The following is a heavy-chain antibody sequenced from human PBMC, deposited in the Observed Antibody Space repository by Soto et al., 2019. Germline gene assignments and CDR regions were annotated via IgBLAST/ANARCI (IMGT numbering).Heavy chain of an antibody. J-gene: IGHJ4*02. D-gene: IGHD5-18*01. V-gene: IGHV3-23*01. CDR2: ISGSGGST. CDR3: AKDRNLERYSYGYGPFDY. CDR1: GFTFSSYA. Sequence: GGSLRLSCAASGFTFSSYAMSWVRQAPGKGLEWVSAISGSGGSTYYADSVKGRFTISRDNSKNTLYLQMNSLRAEDTAVYYWAKDRNLERYSYGYGPFDYWGQGTLVTVSS.